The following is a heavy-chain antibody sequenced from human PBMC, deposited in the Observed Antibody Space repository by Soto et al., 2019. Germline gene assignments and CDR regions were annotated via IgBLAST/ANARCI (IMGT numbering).Heavy chain of an antibody. V-gene: IGHV4-59*08. CDR2: VYYTGDT. J-gene: IGHJ6*02. Sequence: QVQVQQSGPGLVKPSETLSLTCTVSSGPSRSHNWGWIRQPPGRGLEWIGYVYYTGDTSYNPSLKSRVTISADTSTKHISLTLRSVTAADTAVYYCVRQGIDYLHGGVDDWGQGTTVSVSS. D-gene: IGHD5-12*01. CDR3: VRQGIDYLHGGVDD. CDR1: SGPSRSHN.